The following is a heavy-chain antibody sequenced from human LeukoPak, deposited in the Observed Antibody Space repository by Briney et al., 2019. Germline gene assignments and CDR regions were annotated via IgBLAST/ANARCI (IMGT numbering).Heavy chain of an antibody. D-gene: IGHD3-16*02. Sequence: GGSLRLSCAASGFTFSSYAMSWVRQAPGKGLAWVSGISGSGRSTHSAASVKGRFTISRDNSKNMLYLQMNSLRAEDTALYYRAKALDGYNGMDVWGQGTTVIVSS. CDR1: GFTFSSYA. CDR3: AKALDGYNGMDV. J-gene: IGHJ6*02. CDR2: ISGSGRST. V-gene: IGHV3-23*01.